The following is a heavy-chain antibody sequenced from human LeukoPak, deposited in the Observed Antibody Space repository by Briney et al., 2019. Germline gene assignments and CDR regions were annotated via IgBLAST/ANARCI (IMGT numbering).Heavy chain of an antibody. CDR2: IRYDGSKK. CDR3: AKDQGSRDFDY. CDR1: GFTFSRHD. V-gene: IGHV3-30*02. D-gene: IGHD1-26*01. J-gene: IGHJ4*02. Sequence: GGSLRLSCAASGFTFSRHDTHWVRQAPGKGLEWLAFIRYDGSKKYYSDSVKGRFTISRDNSKNTLYLQMNSLRREDTAVYYCAKDQGSRDFDYWGQGTLVTVSS.